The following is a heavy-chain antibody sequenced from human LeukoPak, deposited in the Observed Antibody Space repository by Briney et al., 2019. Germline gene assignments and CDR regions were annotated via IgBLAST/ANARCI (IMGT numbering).Heavy chain of an antibody. J-gene: IGHJ6*03. Sequence: GSVKVSCKASGYTFANYDINWVRQARGQGLEWLGWMDPNNQNSRSSQKVQGRVTFTRNTSLVTAYMELNNLRSEDTAVYYCARAIRSPPMNLRFFYYLDVWGKGTTV. CDR2: MDPNNQNS. V-gene: IGHV1-8*03. CDR1: GYTFANYD. D-gene: IGHD2-15*01. CDR3: ARAIRSPPMNLRFFYYLDV.